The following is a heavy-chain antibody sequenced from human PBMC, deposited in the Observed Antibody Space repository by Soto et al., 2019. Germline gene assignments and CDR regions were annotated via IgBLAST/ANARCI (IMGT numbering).Heavy chain of an antibody. V-gene: IGHV3-23*01. D-gene: IGHD6-6*01. CDR1: GFTFSSSA. CDR3: AKARASSPRWGYYYMDV. CDR2: VGGNSVST. Sequence: EVRLLESGGDLIQPGGSLRLSCAASGFTFSSSAMSWVRQAPDKGLEWLSAVGGNSVSTFYADSVKGRFTISKDSSKNTLFLQMNSVRAEDTAVYYCAKARASSPRWGYYYMDVWGKGTTVTVS. J-gene: IGHJ6*03.